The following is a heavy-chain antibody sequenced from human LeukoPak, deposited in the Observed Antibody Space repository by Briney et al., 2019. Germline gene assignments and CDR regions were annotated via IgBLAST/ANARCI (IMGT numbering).Heavy chain of an antibody. CDR3: ARQGGDWYAFDY. V-gene: IGHV3-23*01. J-gene: IGHJ4*02. CDR1: GFTFSNYA. CDR2: ISGSGAVT. D-gene: IGHD6-19*01. Sequence: GGSLRLSCAVSGFTFSNYAMDWVRQAPGKGLEWVSAISGSGAVTYYADSVKGRFTFSRDNSKNTLYLQMTSLRAENTAVYFCARQGGDWYAFDYWGQGTLVTVSS.